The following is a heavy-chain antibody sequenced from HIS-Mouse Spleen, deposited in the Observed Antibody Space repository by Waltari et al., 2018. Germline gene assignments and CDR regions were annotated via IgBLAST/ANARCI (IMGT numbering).Heavy chain of an antibody. J-gene: IGHJ5*02. V-gene: IGHV3-21*01. CDR1: CFPFRTYS. D-gene: IGHD5-12*01. Sequence: EVQLVESGGGLVKPGGSLRLSCAASCFPFRTYSMNWVRQAPGKGLEWVSSISSSSSYIYYADSVKGRFTISRDNAKNSLYLQMNSLRAEDTAVYYYARDPSGYDNHWGQGTLVTVSS. CDR2: ISSSSSYI. CDR3: ARDPSGYDNH.